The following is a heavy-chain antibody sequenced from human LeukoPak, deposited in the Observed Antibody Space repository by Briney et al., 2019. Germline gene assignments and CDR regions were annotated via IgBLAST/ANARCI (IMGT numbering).Heavy chain of an antibody. CDR2: ISGSGSTI. V-gene: IGHV3-11*01. CDR1: GFTFSDYY. D-gene: IGHD5-18*01. J-gene: IGHJ4*02. Sequence: GGSLRLSCAASGFTFSDYYMSWIRQAPGKGLEWVSYISGSGSTIYYADSVKGRFTISRDNAKKSLYLQMNSLRAEDTAVYYCARVGRDTRVDYFDYWGQGTLVTVSS. CDR3: ARVGRDTRVDYFDY.